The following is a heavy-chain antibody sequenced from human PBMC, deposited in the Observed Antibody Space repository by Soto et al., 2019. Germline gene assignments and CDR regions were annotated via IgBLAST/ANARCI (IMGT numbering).Heavy chain of an antibody. V-gene: IGHV1-69*13. D-gene: IGHD2-15*01. CDR1: GYTFTGYY. CDR3: ARDEVVVVVAATSNYYGMDV. J-gene: IGHJ6*02. Sequence: SSVKVSCKASGYTFTGYYMHWVRQAPGQGLEWMGGIIPIFGTANYAQKFQGRVTITADESTSTAYMELSSLRSEDTAVYYCARDEVVVVVAATSNYYGMDVWGQGTTVTVSS. CDR2: IIPIFGTA.